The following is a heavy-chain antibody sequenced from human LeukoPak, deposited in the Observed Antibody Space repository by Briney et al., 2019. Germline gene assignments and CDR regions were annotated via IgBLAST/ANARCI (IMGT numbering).Heavy chain of an antibody. D-gene: IGHD3-22*01. V-gene: IGHV3-21*01. CDR2: ISVRSNYR. J-gene: IGHJ4*02. CDR1: GYTFSDFS. Sequence: PGGFLRLSCAASGYTFSDFSVNWVRQAPGKGLEWVSSISVRSNYRYYADSVRGRFTISRDDARDSLCLQMNSLRAEDTAVYFCVRLRRNNDRSGYYYYYDYWGQGTLVTVSS. CDR3: VRLRRNNDRSGYYYYYDY.